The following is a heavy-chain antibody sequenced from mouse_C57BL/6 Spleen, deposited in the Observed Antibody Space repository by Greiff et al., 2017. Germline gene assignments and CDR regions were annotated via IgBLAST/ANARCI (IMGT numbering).Heavy chain of an antibody. J-gene: IGHJ3*01. V-gene: IGHV5-9*01. CDR3: ARPPYDYDGAWFAY. D-gene: IGHD2-4*01. CDR1: GFTFSSYT. Sequence: EVKLQESGGGLVKPGGSLKLSCAASGFTFSSYTMSWVRQTPEKRLEWVATISGGGGNTYYPDSVKGRFTISRDNAKNTLYLQMSSLRSEDTALYYCARPPYDYDGAWFAYWGQGTLVTVSA. CDR2: ISGGGGNT.